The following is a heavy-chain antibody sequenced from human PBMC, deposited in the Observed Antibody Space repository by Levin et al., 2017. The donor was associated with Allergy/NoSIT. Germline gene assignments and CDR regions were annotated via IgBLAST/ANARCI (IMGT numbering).Heavy chain of an antibody. Sequence: PSETLSLTCAVYGGSFSGYYWSWIRQPPGKGLEWIGEINHSGSTNYNPSLKSRVTISVDTSKNQFSLKLSSVTAADTAVYYCARVPKGGWLRPLHYYYGMDVWGQGTTVTVSS. J-gene: IGHJ6*02. V-gene: IGHV4-34*01. CDR2: INHSGST. CDR1: GGSFSGYY. D-gene: IGHD5-12*01. CDR3: ARVPKGGWLRPLHYYYGMDV.